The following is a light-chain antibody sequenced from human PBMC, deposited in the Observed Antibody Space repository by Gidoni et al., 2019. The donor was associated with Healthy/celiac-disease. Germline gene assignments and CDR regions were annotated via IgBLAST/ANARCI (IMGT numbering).Light chain of an antibody. Sequence: DLVMTQSPLSLPVTPGEPASISCRSSPSLLHSNGYNYLDWYLQKPGQSPQLLIYLGSNRASGVPDRFSGSGSGTDFTLKISRVEAEDVGVYYCMQALQTPRTFGPGTKVDIK. CDR2: LGS. CDR3: MQALQTPRT. V-gene: IGKV2-28*01. CDR1: PSLLHSNGYNY. J-gene: IGKJ3*01.